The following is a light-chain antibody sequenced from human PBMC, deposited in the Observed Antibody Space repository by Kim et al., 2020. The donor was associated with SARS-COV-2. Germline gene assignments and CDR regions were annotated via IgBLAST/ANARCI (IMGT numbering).Light chain of an antibody. Sequence: SYELTQPPSVSVSPGQTARITCSGDALPKNYVYWYQKRSGQAPVLVIFEDNQRPSEIPERFSGSSSGTRATLTITGAQVADEADYYCYSADTGTDQVAFGGGTQRTVL. CDR3: YSADTGTDQVA. V-gene: IGLV3-10*01. CDR1: ALPKNY. CDR2: EDN. J-gene: IGLJ2*01.